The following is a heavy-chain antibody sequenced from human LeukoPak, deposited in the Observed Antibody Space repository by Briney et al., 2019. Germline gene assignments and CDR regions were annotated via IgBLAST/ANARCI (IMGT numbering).Heavy chain of an antibody. V-gene: IGHV4-59*08. J-gene: IGHJ4*02. Sequence: SETLSLTCTVSGGSISSYYWTWIRQPPGKGLEWIGYIYYSGSTNYNPSLKSRVTISVDTSRNQFSLKLSSVTAADTAMYYCARGEAVANSFDYWGQGTLVIVSS. D-gene: IGHD6-19*01. CDR1: GGSISSYY. CDR2: IYYSGST. CDR3: ARGEAVANSFDY.